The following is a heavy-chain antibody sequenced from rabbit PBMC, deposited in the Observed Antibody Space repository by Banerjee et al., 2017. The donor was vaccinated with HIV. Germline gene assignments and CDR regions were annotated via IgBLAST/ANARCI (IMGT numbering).Heavy chain of an antibody. CDR1: GFSFSSGYD. D-gene: IGHD1-1*01. CDR2: IYVGSSGTT. CDR3: ARDAYAYGSGYPDWLDL. J-gene: IGHJ5*01. Sequence: QEQLVESGGGLVKPGASLTLTCTASGFSFSSGYDMCWVRQAPGKGLEWIGCIYVGSSGTTYYAAWAKGRFTISKTSSTTVTLQMTSLTAADTATYFCARDAYAYGSGYPDWLDLWGQGTLVTVS. V-gene: IGHV1S45*01.